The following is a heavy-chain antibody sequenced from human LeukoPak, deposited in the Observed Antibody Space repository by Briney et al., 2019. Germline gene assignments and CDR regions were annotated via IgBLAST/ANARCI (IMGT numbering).Heavy chain of an antibody. CDR3: ARVSLIQLWSYFDY. Sequence: SQTLSLTCTVSGGSISSGDYYWSWIRQPPGKGLEWIGYIYYSGSTYYNPSLKSRVTISVDTSKNQFSLKLSSATAADTAVYYCARVSLIQLWSYFDYWGQGTLVTVSS. CDR2: IYYSGST. CDR1: GGSISSGDYY. V-gene: IGHV4-30-4*08. D-gene: IGHD5-18*01. J-gene: IGHJ4*02.